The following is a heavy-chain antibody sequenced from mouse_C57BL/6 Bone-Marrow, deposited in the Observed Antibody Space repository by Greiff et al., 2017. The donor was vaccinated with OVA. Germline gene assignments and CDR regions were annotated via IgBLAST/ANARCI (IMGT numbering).Heavy chain of an antibody. D-gene: IGHD1-1*01. J-gene: IGHJ4*01. CDR1: GYTFTSYD. V-gene: IGHV1-85*01. CDR3: TLTTVVPYAMDY. CDR2: IYPRDGST. Sequence: QVQLQQSGPELVKPGASVQLSCKASGYTFTSYDINWVKQRPGQGLEWIGWIYPRDGSTKYNEKFKGKATLTVVTYYSTASMELHSLTSEDSAVDYCTLTTVVPYAMDYWGQGTSVTVSS.